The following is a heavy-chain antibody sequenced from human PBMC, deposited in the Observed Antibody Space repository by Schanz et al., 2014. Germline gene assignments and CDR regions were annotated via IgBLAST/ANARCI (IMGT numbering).Heavy chain of an antibody. V-gene: IGHV3-23*04. J-gene: IGHJ6*01. Sequence: EGQLVESGGALVQPGGSLRLSCSASGFTFSTYAMSWVRQAPGKGLEWVSAINGNGGITYYADPVKGRFTISRDNSKNTLYLQMKSLRVEDAAVYYCVKDPEKYNWNDVEGMDVWGPGTTVTVSS. CDR3: VKDPEKYNWNDVEGMDV. D-gene: IGHD1-1*01. CDR2: INGNGGIT. CDR1: GFTFSTYA.